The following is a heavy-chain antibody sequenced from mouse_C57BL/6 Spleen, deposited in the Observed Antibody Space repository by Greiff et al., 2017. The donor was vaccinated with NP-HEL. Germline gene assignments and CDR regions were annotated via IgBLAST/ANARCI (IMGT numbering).Heavy chain of an antibody. CDR2: IYPSDSET. J-gene: IGHJ2*01. Sequence: VKLVESGAELVRPGSSVKLSCKASGYTFTSYWMDWVKQRPGQGLEWIGNIYPSDSETHYNQKFKDKATLTVDKSSSTAYMQLSSLTSEDSAVYYCAREGDYYGSSYYFDYWGQGTTLTVSS. CDR1: GYTFTSYW. D-gene: IGHD1-1*01. V-gene: IGHV1-61*01. CDR3: AREGDYYGSSYYFDY.